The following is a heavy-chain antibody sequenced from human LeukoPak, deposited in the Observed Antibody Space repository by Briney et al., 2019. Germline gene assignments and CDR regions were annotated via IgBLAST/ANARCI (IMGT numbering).Heavy chain of an antibody. D-gene: IGHD5-24*01. V-gene: IGHV3-30-3*01. CDR1: GFTFSSYA. CDR3: ARENHGYSYYFDY. J-gene: IGHJ4*02. CDR2: ISYDGSNK. Sequence: GGSLRLSCAASGFTFSSYAMHWVRQAPGKGLEWVAVISYDGSNKYYADSVKGRFTISRDNSKNTLYLQMNSLRAEDTAVYYCARENHGYSYYFDYWGQGTLVTVSS.